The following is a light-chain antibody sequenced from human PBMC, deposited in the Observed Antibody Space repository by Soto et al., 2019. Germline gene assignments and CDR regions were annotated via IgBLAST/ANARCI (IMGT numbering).Light chain of an antibody. J-gene: IGKJ1*01. CDR2: GAS. CDR1: QSISSH. Sequence: IVLTQSPGTLSVSPGDTVTLSCRSSQSISSHLAWYQHKPGQAPRLLIYGASSRAAGIPDRFSGSGSGTDFTLTISRLEPEDFAVYYCQQYGSSPWTFGQGTKVDIK. CDR3: QQYGSSPWT. V-gene: IGKV3-20*01.